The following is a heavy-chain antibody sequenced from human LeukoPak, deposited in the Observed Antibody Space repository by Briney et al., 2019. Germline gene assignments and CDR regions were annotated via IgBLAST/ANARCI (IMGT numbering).Heavy chain of an antibody. CDR1: ALSFSSHG. CDR3: ARGRADYDFWSGYYHYMDV. J-gene: IGHJ6*03. V-gene: IGHV3-74*01. CDR2: MIEDGSST. Sequence: GGSLRLSCAASALSFSSHGMHWVRQAPGKGLVWVSRMIEDGSSTSYADSVKGRFTISRDNAKNTLYLQIKILRAEDTAVYFCARGRADYDFWSGYYHYMDVWGKGTTVSFSS. D-gene: IGHD3-3*01.